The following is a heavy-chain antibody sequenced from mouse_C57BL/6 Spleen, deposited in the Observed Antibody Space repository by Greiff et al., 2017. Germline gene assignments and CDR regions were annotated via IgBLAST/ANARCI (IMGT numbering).Heavy chain of an antibody. CDR3: AINWDGNYYFDY. CDR1: GYTFPSYW. Sequence: QVPLQQSGAELVKPGASVTVSCNASGYTFPSYWIHWLKQRPGQGLEWIGRIHPSDRDTNYNQKFKGKATLTVDKSSSTAYMQLSSLTSEDSAVYYCAINWDGNYYFDYWGQGTTLPVSS. CDR2: IHPSDRDT. V-gene: IGHV1-74*01. J-gene: IGHJ2*01. D-gene: IGHD4-1*01.